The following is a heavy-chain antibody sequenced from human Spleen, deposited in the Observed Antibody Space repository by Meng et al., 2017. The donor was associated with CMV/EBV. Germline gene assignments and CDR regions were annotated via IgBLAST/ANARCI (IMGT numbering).Heavy chain of an antibody. V-gene: IGHV4-39*07. CDR2: IYYSGNT. CDR3: ARDGGNFDY. CDR1: GGSITTNSYY. Sequence: SETLSLTCTVSGGSITTNSYYWGWIRQPPGKGLERIGSIYYSGNTYYNPSLKSRVTISVDTSKNQFSLKLSSLTAADTAVYYCARDGGNFDYGGRGTLVTVSS. J-gene: IGHJ4*02. D-gene: IGHD4-23*01.